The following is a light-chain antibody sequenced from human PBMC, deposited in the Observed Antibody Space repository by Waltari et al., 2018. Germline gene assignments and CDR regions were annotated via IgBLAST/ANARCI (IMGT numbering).Light chain of an antibody. Sequence: QSALTQTATVSGSPGQSITLSCSGTSSDIGNYNLVSWYQQHPGKAPTLIIYAVYKRPSGVSNRFSGSKSGNTAFLAISGLQTADEADYYCSSYAGSAISVFGGGTKLTVL. J-gene: IGLJ3*02. CDR2: AVY. CDR1: SSDIGNYNL. CDR3: SSYAGSAISV. V-gene: IGLV2-23*02.